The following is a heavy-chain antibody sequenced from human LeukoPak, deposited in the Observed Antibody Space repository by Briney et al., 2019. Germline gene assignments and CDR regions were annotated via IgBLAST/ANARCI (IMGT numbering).Heavy chain of an antibody. CDR2: IHYAGST. CDR3: ARLHALGAEEFDP. V-gene: IGHV4-59*11. CDR1: GGSITGHY. Sequence: SETLSLTCTVSGGSITGHYWSWIRQPPGKGLEWIGYIHYAGSTNYNPSLNSRITMSVDTPNNQFSLRLTSVTATDTAVYYCARLHALGAEEFDPWGQGALVTVSS. J-gene: IGHJ5*02. D-gene: IGHD3-16*01.